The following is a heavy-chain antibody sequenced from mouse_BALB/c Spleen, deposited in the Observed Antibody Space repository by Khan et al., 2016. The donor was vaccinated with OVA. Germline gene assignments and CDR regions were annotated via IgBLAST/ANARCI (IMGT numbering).Heavy chain of an antibody. CDR3: ARSTCRNAFAY. J-gene: IGHJ3*01. CDR1: GYSITSGY. CDR2: MIYSGDT. V-gene: IGHV3-8*02. Sequence: EVQLQESGPSLVKPSQTLSLTCSVTGYSITSGYWTWIRQFPGNKLEYMGYMIYSGDTYYNPSLKSRITITRHTSKNQYYLQLNSVTTDDTATSYSARSTCRNAFAYWGQGTLVTVSA. D-gene: IGHD6-1*01.